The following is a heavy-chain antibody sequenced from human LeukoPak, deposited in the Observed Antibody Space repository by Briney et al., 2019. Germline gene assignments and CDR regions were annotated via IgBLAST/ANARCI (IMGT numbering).Heavy chain of an antibody. CDR2: IRFDESKK. J-gene: IGHJ6*03. CDR1: GFTFSSYG. V-gene: IGHV3-30*02. Sequence: TGGSLRLSCAASGFTFSSYGMHWVRQAPGKGLEWVAFIRFDESKKYYTDSVKDRFTISRDNAKNTLYLQMNSLRAEDTAVYYCARADYSTLDYYYYYMDVWGKGTTVTVSS. CDR3: ARADYSTLDYYYYYMDV. D-gene: IGHD4-11*01.